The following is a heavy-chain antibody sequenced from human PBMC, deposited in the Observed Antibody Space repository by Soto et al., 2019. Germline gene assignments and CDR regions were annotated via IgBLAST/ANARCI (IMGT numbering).Heavy chain of an antibody. CDR2: IYYSGST. CDR1: GGSISSSSYY. J-gene: IGHJ4*02. Sequence: SLTCTVSGGSISSSSYYWGWIRQPPGKGLEWVGSIYYSGSTYYNPSLKSRVTISVDTSKNQFSLKLSFVTAADTAVYYCASSTVAGTNFDYWGQGTLVTVSS. CDR3: ASSTVAGTNFDY. D-gene: IGHD6-19*01. V-gene: IGHV4-39*01.